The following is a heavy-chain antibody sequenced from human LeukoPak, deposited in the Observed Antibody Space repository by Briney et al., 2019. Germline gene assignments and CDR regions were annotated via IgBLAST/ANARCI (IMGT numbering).Heavy chain of an antibody. CDR2: INHSGST. Sequence: SETLSLTCAVYGGSFSGYYWSWIRQPPGKGLEWIGEINHSGSTNYNPSLKSRVTISVDTSKNQFSLKLSSVTAADTAVYYCARDPSSLSDSDYWGQGTLVTVSS. V-gene: IGHV4-34*01. J-gene: IGHJ4*02. CDR1: GGSFSGYY. D-gene: IGHD2-15*01. CDR3: ARDPSSLSDSDY.